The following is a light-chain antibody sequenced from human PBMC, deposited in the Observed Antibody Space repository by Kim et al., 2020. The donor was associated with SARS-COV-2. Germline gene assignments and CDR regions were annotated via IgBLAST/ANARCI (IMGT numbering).Light chain of an antibody. Sequence: DIQMTQSPSSLSASVGDTVTITCRASQSVSNYLNWFQQQPGKAPNLLIYSASNLQSGVPSRFSGSESGTDFTLTISSLQPEDFATYYCQQTYTLPVTFGQGTRLEIK. CDR3: QQTYTLPVT. J-gene: IGKJ5*01. V-gene: IGKV1-39*01. CDR2: SAS. CDR1: QSVSNY.